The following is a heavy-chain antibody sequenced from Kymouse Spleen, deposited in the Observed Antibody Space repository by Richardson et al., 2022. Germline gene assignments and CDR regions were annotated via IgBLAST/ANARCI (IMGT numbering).Heavy chain of an antibody. D-gene: IGHD2-2*02. CDR2: IYHSGST. V-gene: IGHV4-4*02. CDR1: GGSISSSNW. CDR3: AREGVVVPAAMGYYGMDV. Sequence: QVQLQESGPGLVKPSGTLSLTCAVSGGSISSSNWWSWVRQPPGKGLEWIGEIYHSGSTNYNPSLKSRVTISVDKSKNQFSLKLSSVTAADTAVYYCAREGVVVPAAMGYYGMDVWGQGTTVTVSS. J-gene: IGHJ6*02.